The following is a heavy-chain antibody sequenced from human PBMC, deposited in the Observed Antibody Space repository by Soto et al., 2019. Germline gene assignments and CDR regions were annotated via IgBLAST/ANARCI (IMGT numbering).Heavy chain of an antibody. CDR1: GFTFSPFY. Sequence: EVQLVESGGGLVQPGESLRLSCAASGFTFSPFYMHWVRQAPGKGLEWVSHINGDGTTTVYADSVKGRFTISRDNVKSTLYLQMSSLRTEDTAVYYCVRDRGYPDSFDIWGQGTMVTVSS. D-gene: IGHD6-13*01. CDR3: VRDRGYPDSFDI. V-gene: IGHV3-74*01. J-gene: IGHJ3*02. CDR2: INGDGTTT.